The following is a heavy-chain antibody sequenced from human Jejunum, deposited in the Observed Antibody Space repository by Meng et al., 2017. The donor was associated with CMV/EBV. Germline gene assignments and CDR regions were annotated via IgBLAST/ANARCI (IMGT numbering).Heavy chain of an antibody. Sequence: LQVSAPGLVNPSDPLSLTCRVSGGPINTYCWGWIRQSPGKGLEWIGNIYNYGGTYYNPSLKSRVTISTDTSKNEFSLRLKSVTAADTAVYYCVRHGDCSSGSCYYHWFDPWGQGSLVTVSS. CDR3: VRHGDCSSGSCYYHWFDP. CDR2: IYNYGGT. CDR1: GGPINTYC. J-gene: IGHJ5*02. V-gene: IGHV4-59*08. D-gene: IGHD2-2*01.